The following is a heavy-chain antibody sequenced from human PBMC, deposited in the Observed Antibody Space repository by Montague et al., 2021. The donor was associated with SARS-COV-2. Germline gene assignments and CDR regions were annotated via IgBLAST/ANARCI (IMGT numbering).Heavy chain of an antibody. CDR1: SXSVSHDF. Sequence: SETLSLTCTVSSXSVSHDFWTWIRQPPGKGLEWIGYVYYSRSSSYNPSLMGRVSIAVDTSKNQFSLRLSTVTAADTAIYYCVRDPAPSGSGTFYDYWGQGTLVAVSS. D-gene: IGHD1-26*01. CDR2: VYYSRSS. J-gene: IGHJ4*02. CDR3: VRDPAPSGSGTFYDY. V-gene: IGHV4-59*02.